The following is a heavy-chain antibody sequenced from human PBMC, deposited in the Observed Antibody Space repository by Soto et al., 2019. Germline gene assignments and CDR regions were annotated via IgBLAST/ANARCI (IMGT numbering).Heavy chain of an antibody. CDR2: ITNSGYDT. D-gene: IGHD1-26*01. Sequence: EVQLLESGGGLVQPGGSLRLSCAASEFTFRSYAMSWVRQSPGKGLEWVSAITNSGYDTYHADSVKGRFTISRDNTKNKLYLQMNSPTAEDTAVYYCVKGSTTSRPYYFDHCGHGTMVTAST. V-gene: IGHV3-23*01. J-gene: IGHJ4*01. CDR3: VKGSTTSRPYYFDH. CDR1: EFTFRSYA.